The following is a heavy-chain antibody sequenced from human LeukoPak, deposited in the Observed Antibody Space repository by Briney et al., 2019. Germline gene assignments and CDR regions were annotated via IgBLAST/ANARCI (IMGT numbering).Heavy chain of an antibody. CDR1: GFTFSSYD. CDR3: ARVYTSSWYSGFLYMDV. Sequence: GGSLRLSCAASGFTFSSYDMNWVRQAPGKGLEWVSYISSSSAYIYYADSLKGRFTISRDNAKNSLYLQMNSLRGEDTAVYYCARVYTSSWYSGFLYMDVWGRGTTVTVSS. CDR2: ISSSSAYI. J-gene: IGHJ6*03. D-gene: IGHD6-13*01. V-gene: IGHV3-21*01.